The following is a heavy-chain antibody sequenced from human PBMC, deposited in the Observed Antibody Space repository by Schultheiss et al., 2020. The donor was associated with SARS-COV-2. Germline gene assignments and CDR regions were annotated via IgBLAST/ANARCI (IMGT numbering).Heavy chain of an antibody. CDR1: GFTFSDYA. V-gene: IGHV3-30*10. CDR3: ARDRRDGLRAYYYGMDV. D-gene: IGHD4-17*01. CDR2: MSFDGGNE. J-gene: IGHJ6*02. Sequence: GGSLRLSCAASGFTFSDYAMHWLRQAPGKGLEWVAVMSFDGGNELYTDSVKGRFTISRDSSKNTLFLQMDSLRAEDTAVYYCARDRRDGLRAYYYGMDVWGQGTTVTVSS.